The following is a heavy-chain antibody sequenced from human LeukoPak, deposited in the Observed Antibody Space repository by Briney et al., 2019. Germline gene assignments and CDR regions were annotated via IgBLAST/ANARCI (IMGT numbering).Heavy chain of an antibody. CDR3: ANMIAAAGTKYYFDY. CDR1: GGSISSYY. CDR2: IYTSGST. V-gene: IGHV4-4*07. Sequence: SETLSLTCTVSGGSISSYYWSWIRQPGGKGLEWIGRIYTSGSTNYNPSLKSRVTISVDTSKNQFSLKLSSVTAADTAVYYCANMIAAAGTKYYFDYWGQGTLVTVSS. D-gene: IGHD6-13*01. J-gene: IGHJ4*02.